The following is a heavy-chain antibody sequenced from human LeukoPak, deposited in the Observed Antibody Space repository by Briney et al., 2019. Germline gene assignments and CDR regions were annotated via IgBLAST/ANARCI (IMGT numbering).Heavy chain of an antibody. J-gene: IGHJ3*02. D-gene: IGHD3-22*01. Sequence: GGSLRLSCAASGFTFSSYSMNWVRQAPGKGLEWVSAISGSGGSTYYADSVKGRFTISRDNSKNTLYLQMNSLRAEDTAVYYCAKVPSYDSSGLWAFDIWGKGQWSPSLQ. CDR3: AKVPSYDSSGLWAFDI. CDR2: ISGSGGST. V-gene: IGHV3-23*01. CDR1: GFTFSSYS.